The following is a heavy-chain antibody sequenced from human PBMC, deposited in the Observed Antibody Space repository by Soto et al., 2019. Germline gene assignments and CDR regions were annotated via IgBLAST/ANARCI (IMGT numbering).Heavy chain of an antibody. CDR1: GYTFTSNG. Sequence: ASVKVSCKPSGYTFTSNGLSWVRQAPGQGLEWMGWISTNKGNTNYAQKFQGRVTMTTERSTTTAYMELRSLRSDDTAIYYCVRLTGDALDIWGQGTLVTVSS. CDR3: VRLTGDALDI. CDR2: ISTNKGNT. V-gene: IGHV1-18*04. D-gene: IGHD4-4*01. J-gene: IGHJ3*02.